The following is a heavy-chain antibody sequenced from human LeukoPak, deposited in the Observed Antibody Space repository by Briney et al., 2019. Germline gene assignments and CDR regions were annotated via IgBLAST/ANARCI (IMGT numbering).Heavy chain of an antibody. Sequence: PGGSLRLSCAASGFTFSSYSMNWVRQAPGKELEWVSSISSSSSYIYYADSVKGRFTISRDNAKNSLYLQMNSLRAEDTAVYYCARDSHSYDILTGYHPLGYFDYWGQGTLVTVSS. CDR3: ARDSHSYDILTGYHPLGYFDY. D-gene: IGHD3-9*01. V-gene: IGHV3-21*01. CDR2: ISSSSSYI. J-gene: IGHJ4*02. CDR1: GFTFSSYS.